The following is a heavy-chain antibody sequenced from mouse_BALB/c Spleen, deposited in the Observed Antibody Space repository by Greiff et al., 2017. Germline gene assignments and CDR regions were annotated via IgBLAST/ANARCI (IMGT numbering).Heavy chain of an antibody. Sequence: DVQLQESGPDLVKPSQSLSLTCTVTGYSITSGYSWPWIRQFPGNKLEWMGYIHYSGSTNYNPSLKSRISITRDTSKNQFFLQWNSVTTEDTATYYCARMKALYYAMDYWGQGTSVTVSS. V-gene: IGHV3-1*02. D-gene: IGHD3-2*02. CDR3: ARMKALYYAMDY. CDR2: IHYSGST. CDR1: GYSITSGYS. J-gene: IGHJ4*01.